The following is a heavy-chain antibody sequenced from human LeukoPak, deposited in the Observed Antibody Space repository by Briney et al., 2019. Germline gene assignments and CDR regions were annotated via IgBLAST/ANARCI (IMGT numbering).Heavy chain of an antibody. CDR3: ARDGGLGGSGAFDI. CDR1: GFTFSRYA. Sequence: GGSLRLSCVASGFTFSRYATTWVRQAPGKGLEWVAVISYDGSNKYYADSVKGRFTISRDNSKNTLYLQMNSLRAEDTAVYYCARDGGLGGSGAFDIWGQGTMVTVSS. D-gene: IGHD3-16*01. CDR2: ISYDGSNK. J-gene: IGHJ3*02. V-gene: IGHV3-30-3*01.